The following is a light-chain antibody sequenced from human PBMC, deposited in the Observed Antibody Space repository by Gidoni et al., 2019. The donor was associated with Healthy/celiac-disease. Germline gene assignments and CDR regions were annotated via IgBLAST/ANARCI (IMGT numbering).Light chain of an antibody. J-gene: IGKJ4*01. V-gene: IGKV3-11*01. CDR2: DAS. CDR3: QLRSNWLLT. CDR1: QSVSSY. Sequence: EIVLTQSPATLSLSPGERATLSCRASQSVSSYLAWYQQKPAQAPRLLIYDASNRATGIPARFSGSGSGTDFTLTISSLEPEDFAVYYCQLRSNWLLTFGGGTKVEIK.